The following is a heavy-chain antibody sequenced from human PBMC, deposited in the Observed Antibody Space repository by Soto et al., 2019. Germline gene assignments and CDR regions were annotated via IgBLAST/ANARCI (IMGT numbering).Heavy chain of an antibody. D-gene: IGHD3-16*01. J-gene: IGHJ5*02. CDR2: IYWDDDK. CDR1: GFSLSTSGVG. CDR3: AHSLYDYVWGTNWFDP. Sequence: QITLKESGPTLVKPTQTLTLTCTFSGFSLSTSGVGVGWIRQPPGKALEWLALIYWDDDKRYSPSLKSRLTIPKDTSTNQVVLTMTNMDPVDTATYYCAHSLYDYVWGTNWFDPWGQGTLVTVSS. V-gene: IGHV2-5*02.